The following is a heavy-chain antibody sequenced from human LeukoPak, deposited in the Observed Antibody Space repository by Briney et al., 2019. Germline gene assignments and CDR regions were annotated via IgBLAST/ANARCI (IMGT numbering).Heavy chain of an antibody. V-gene: IGHV3-20*04. J-gene: IGHJ4*02. CDR2: INWNGGST. CDR1: GFTFDDYG. D-gene: IGHD3-22*01. Sequence: PGGSLRLSCAASGFTFDDYGMSWVRQAPGKGLEWVSGINWNGGSTGYADSVKGRFTISRDNAKNSLYLQMNSLRAEDTALYYCARFLGGYDSSGPYYFDCWGQGTLVTVSS. CDR3: ARFLGGYDSSGPYYFDC.